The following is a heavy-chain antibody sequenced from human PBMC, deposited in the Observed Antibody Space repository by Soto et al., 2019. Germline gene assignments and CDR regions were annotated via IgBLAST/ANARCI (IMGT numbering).Heavy chain of an antibody. CDR2: ISSNGGST. J-gene: IGHJ3*02. V-gene: IGHV3-64*01. D-gene: IGHD2-2*01. CDR3: ARERYCSSTSCYLVSAFDI. CDR1: GFTFSSYA. Sequence: GGSLRLSCAASGFTFSSYAMHWVRQAPGKGLEYVSAISSNGGSTYYANSVKGRFTISRDNSKNTLYLQMGSLRAEDMAVYYCARERYCSSTSCYLVSAFDIWGQGTMVTVSS.